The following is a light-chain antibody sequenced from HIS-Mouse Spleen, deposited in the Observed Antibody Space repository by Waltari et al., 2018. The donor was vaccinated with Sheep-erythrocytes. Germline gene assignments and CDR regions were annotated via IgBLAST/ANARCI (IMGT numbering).Light chain of an antibody. V-gene: IGLV3-25*03. CDR3: QSADSSGTYVV. CDR2: KDS. Sequence: SYELTQPPSVSVSPGQTARITCSGDALPKQYAYWYQQKPGQAPVLVIYKDSERPSGIPERFSGSSSRTTVTLTISGVQVEDEADYYCQSADSSGTYVVFGGGTKLTVL. J-gene: IGLJ2*01. CDR1: ALPKQY.